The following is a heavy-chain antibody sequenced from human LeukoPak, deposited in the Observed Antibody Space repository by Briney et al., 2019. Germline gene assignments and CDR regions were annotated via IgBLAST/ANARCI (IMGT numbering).Heavy chain of an antibody. D-gene: IGHD1-26*01. CDR3: ARDRPAVGATRSDAFDI. V-gene: IGHV4-30-4*02. CDR1: GGSISSGDYY. J-gene: IGHJ3*02. CDR2: IYYSGST. Sequence: SETLSLTCTVSGGSISSGDYYWSWIRQPPGKGLEWIGYIYYSGSTYYNPSLKSRVTISVDTSKNQFSLKLSSVTAADTAVYYCARDRPAVGATRSDAFDIWGQGTMVTVSS.